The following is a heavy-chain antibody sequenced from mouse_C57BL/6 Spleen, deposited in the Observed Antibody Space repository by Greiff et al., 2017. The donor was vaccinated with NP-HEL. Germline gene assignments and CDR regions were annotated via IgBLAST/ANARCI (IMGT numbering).Heavy chain of an antibody. CDR2: ISYSGST. V-gene: IGHV3-2*02. D-gene: IGHD1-2*01. CDR1: GYSITSGYG. J-gene: IGHJ2*01. CDR3: ARTARIKY. Sequence: VQLKESGPGLVKPSQSLSLPCTVTGYSITSGYGWNWIRQFPGNKLEWMGYISYSGSTNYNPSLKSRISITRDTSKNQFVLQLNSVTTEDTATYYCARTARIKYWGQGTTLTVSS.